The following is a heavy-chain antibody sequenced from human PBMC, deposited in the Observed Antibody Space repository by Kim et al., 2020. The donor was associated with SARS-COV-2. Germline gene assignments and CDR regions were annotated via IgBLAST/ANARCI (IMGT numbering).Heavy chain of an antibody. Sequence: YETDSMKGRFTISRDNSKNTLYLQMNSLRAEDTAVYYCAIFGVVIALDYWGQGTLFTVSS. V-gene: IGHV3-30*10. J-gene: IGHJ4*02. D-gene: IGHD3-3*02. CDR3: AIFGVVIALDY.